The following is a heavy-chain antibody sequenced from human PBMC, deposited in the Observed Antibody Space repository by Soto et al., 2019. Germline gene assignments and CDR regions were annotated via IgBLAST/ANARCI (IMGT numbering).Heavy chain of an antibody. J-gene: IGHJ6*02. D-gene: IGHD1-7*01. CDR3: AKDITGTVNGMDV. Sequence: GGSLRLSCAASGFTFSSYGMHWVRQAPGKGLEWVAVISYDGSNKYYADSVKGRFTISRDNSKNTLYLQMNSLRAEDTAVYYCAKDITGTVNGMDVWGQGTTVTVSS. V-gene: IGHV3-30*18. CDR2: ISYDGSNK. CDR1: GFTFSSYG.